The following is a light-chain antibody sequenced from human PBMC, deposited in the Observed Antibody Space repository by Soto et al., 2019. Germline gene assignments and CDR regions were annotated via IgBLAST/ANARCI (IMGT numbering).Light chain of an antibody. CDR2: KAS. CDR3: QHYTSYPWT. V-gene: IGKV1-5*03. CDR1: QSIDRW. Sequence: IQVTHSASAVPASVGDRVTITCRASQSIDRWLAWYQQKPGKAPNLLIHKASHLESGVPSRFSGSGSGTEFTLTISSLQPGDFATYYCQHYTSYPWTFGQGAKV. J-gene: IGKJ1*01.